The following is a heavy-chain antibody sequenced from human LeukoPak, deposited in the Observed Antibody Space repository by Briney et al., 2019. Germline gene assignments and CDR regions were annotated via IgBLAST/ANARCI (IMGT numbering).Heavy chain of an antibody. V-gene: IGHV4-34*01. J-gene: IGHJ4*02. CDR2: MYYSGST. Sequence: SETLSLTCAVYGGSFSGYYWGWIRQPPGKGLEWIGSMYYSGSTYYNPSLKSRVTISVDTSKNQFSLKVSSVTAADTAVYYCARDQDYYYFDYWGQGTLVTVSS. D-gene: IGHD3-10*01. CDR1: GGSFSGYY. CDR3: ARDQDYYYFDY.